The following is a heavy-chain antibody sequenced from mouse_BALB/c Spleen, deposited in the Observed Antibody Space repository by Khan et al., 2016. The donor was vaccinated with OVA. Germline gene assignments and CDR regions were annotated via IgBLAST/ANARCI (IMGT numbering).Heavy chain of an antibody. CDR1: GYTFSNYW. Sequence: QVRLQQSGAELMKPGASVKISCKATGYTFSNYWIEWVKQRPGHGLEWIGEFLPGSGNANYNERFKGKATFASDASSNTAFMQLSSLTSEDSAVYFCARVKYGSRDYFDSWSQGTILTVSS. CDR2: FLPGSGNA. CDR3: ARVKYGSRDYFDS. D-gene: IGHD1-1*01. V-gene: IGHV1-9*01. J-gene: IGHJ2*01.